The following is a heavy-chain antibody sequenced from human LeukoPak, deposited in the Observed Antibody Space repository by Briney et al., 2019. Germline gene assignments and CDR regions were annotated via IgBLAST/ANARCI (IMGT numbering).Heavy chain of an antibody. CDR3: ARLRWVLGLIAAAGPPDY. CDR1: GGSISSSSYY. D-gene: IGHD6-13*01. J-gene: IGHJ4*02. CDR2: IYYSGST. V-gene: IGHV4-39*07. Sequence: SETLSLTCTVSGGSISSSSYYWGWIRQPPGKGLEWIGSIYYSGSTYYNPSLKSRVTISVDTSKNQFSLKLSSVTAADTAVYYCARLRWVLGLIAAAGPPDYWGQGTLVTVSS.